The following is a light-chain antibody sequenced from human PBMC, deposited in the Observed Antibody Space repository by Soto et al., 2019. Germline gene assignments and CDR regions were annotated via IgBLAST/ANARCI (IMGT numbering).Light chain of an antibody. CDR2: KAS. CDR3: QQYNSYPWT. V-gene: IGKV1-5*03. J-gene: IGKJ1*01. CDR1: QSINSW. Sequence: DIPMTQSPSTLSASVGDRVTITCRASQSINSWLAWYQQKPGKAPKLLIYKASSLESGVPSRFSGSGSGTEFTLTISSLQPDDFATYYCQQYNSYPWTFGQGTKVAIK.